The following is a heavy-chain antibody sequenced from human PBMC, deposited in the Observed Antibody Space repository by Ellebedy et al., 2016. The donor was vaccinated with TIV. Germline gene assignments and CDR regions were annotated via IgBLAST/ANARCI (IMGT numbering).Heavy chain of an antibody. D-gene: IGHD3-10*01. V-gene: IGHV3-48*01. CDR1: GFTFHDYS. Sequence: GGSLRLXXAASGFTFHDYSMNWVRQAPGKGLEWIAYVRGGGSPIYYADAVQGRFTISRDNVKNSLYLQMNSLTAEDTAVYYCARDHRGGFDYWGQGTLVIVSS. CDR2: VRGGGSPI. CDR3: ARDHRGGFDY. J-gene: IGHJ4*02.